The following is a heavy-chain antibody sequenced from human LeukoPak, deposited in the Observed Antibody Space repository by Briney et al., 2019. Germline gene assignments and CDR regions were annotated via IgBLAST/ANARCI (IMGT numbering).Heavy chain of an antibody. CDR1: GGSISSYY. D-gene: IGHD2-2*01. CDR2: IYYSGST. V-gene: IGHV4-59*08. Sequence: PSEALSLTCTVSGGSISSYYWSWIRQPPGKGLEWIVYIYYSGSTNYNPSLKSRVTISVDTSKNQFSLKLSSVTAADTAVYYCARHIVVVPAAMGWFDPWGQGTLVTVSS. CDR3: ARHIVVVPAAMGWFDP. J-gene: IGHJ5*02.